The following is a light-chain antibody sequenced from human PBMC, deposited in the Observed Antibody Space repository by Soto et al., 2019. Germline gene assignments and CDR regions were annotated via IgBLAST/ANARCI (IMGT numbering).Light chain of an antibody. CDR3: QQYNNWGT. CDR1: QSVSSN. V-gene: IGKV3-15*01. J-gene: IGKJ1*01. Sequence: EIVMTQSPATLSVSPGERATLSCRASQSVSSNLAWYQQKPGQAPRLLIDGASTRATGIPARFSGSVSGTEFTITLSSLQSEEFAVYYCQQYNNWGTFGQGTKLEI. CDR2: GAS.